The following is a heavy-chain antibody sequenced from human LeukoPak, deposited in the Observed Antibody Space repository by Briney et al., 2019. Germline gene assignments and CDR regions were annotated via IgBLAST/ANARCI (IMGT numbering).Heavy chain of an antibody. CDR2: IYYSGTT. D-gene: IGHD2-15*01. Sequence: SETLSLTCTFSGGSISSSSYYWGWIRQSPGKGLEWIGSIYYSGTTYYNPSLKSRLTISADTSKNQFSLKLSSVTAADTAVYYCARHGGYCSGGSCFIKMYFCDNWGQGTLVTVSS. V-gene: IGHV4-39*01. CDR1: GGSISSSSYY. J-gene: IGHJ4*02. CDR3: ARHGGYCSGGSCFIKMYFCDN.